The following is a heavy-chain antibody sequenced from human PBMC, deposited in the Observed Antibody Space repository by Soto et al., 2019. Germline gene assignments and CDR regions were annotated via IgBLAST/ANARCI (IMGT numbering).Heavy chain of an antibody. CDR2: ISSSGSTM. V-gene: IGHV3-48*01. Sequence: SGGSLRLSCAASGFTFSSYSMNWVRQAPGKGLEWVSYISSSGSTMYYADSVKGRFTISRDNAKNSLYLQMNSLRAEDTAVYSCARGQYSYARNHDALDIWGQGTMVTVSS. CDR3: ARGQYSYARNHDALDI. CDR1: GFTFSSYS. D-gene: IGHD5-18*01. J-gene: IGHJ3*02.